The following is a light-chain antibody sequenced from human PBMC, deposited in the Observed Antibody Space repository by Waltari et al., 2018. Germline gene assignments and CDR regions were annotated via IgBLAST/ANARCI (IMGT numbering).Light chain of an antibody. Sequence: EIVMTQSPATMSVSPGERAPLPCRASQSVSSNLAWYQQKRGQAPRLLIYGASTRAAGIPARFSGSGSGTEFTLTISSLQSEDFAVYYCQHYNNWPHWTFGQGTKVEIK. CDR2: GAS. V-gene: IGKV3-15*01. CDR1: QSVSSN. J-gene: IGKJ1*01. CDR3: QHYNNWPHWT.